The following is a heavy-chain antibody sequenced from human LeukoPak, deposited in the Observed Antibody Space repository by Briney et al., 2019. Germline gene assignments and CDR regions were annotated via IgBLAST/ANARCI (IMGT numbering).Heavy chain of an antibody. CDR2: IYTSGST. CDR3: ARTSGYSSGWYSP. V-gene: IGHV4-61*02. J-gene: IGHJ5*02. D-gene: IGHD6-19*01. Sequence: SQTLSLTCTVSGGSISSGSYYWSWIRQPAGKGLEWIGRIYTSGSTHYNPSLKSRVTISVDTSKNQFSLKLSSVTAADTAVYYCARTSGYSSGWYSPWGQGTLVTVSS. CDR1: GGSISSGSYY.